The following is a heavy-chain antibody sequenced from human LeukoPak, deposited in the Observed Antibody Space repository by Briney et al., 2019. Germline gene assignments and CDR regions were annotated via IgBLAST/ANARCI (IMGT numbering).Heavy chain of an antibody. CDR2: INPNSGGT. D-gene: IGHD3-3*01. CDR1: GYTFTSYG. V-gene: IGHV1-2*04. CDR3: ARKRGGLDAFDI. Sequence: ASVKVSCKASGYTFTSYGISWVRQAPGQGLEWMGWINPNSGGTNYAQKFQGWVTMTRDTSISTAYMELSRLRSDDTAVYYCARKRGGLDAFDIWGQGTMVTVSS. J-gene: IGHJ3*02.